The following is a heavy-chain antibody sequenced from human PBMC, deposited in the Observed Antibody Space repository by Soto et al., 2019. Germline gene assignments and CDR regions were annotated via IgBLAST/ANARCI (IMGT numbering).Heavy chain of an antibody. Sequence: QVQLVESGGGVVQPGRSLRLSCAASGFTFSSYAMHWVRQAPGKGLEWVAVISYDGSNKYYADSVKGRFTISRDNSKNTLYLQMNSLRAEDTAVYYCARETYVTPHSSSWYPEYYYYGMDVWGQGTTVTVSS. CDR2: ISYDGSNK. J-gene: IGHJ6*02. CDR3: ARETYVTPHSSSWYPEYYYYGMDV. D-gene: IGHD6-13*01. CDR1: GFTFSSYA. V-gene: IGHV3-30-3*01.